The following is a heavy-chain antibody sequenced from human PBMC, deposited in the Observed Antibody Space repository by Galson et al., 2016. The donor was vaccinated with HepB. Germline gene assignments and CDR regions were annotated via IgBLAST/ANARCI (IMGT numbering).Heavy chain of an antibody. CDR3: AKPSYSSSSRYFDP. D-gene: IGHD6-6*01. CDR2: ISGTGTTT. Sequence: SLRLSCAASGFTFSSYAMTWVRQAPGKGLEWVSAISGTGTTTYYADSVRGRFAISRDNSKNTLYLQMDSLRGEDSGIYYCAKPSYSSSSRYFDPWGQGTLVTVFS. J-gene: IGHJ5*02. V-gene: IGHV3-23*01. CDR1: GFTFSSYA.